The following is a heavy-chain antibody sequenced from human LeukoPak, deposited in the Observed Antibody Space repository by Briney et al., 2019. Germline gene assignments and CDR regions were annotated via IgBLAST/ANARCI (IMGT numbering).Heavy chain of an antibody. Sequence: PSETLSLTCTVSGGSISSYYWSWIRQPPGKGLEWIACISYSGSTKYNPSLKSRVTISVDTSKNQLSLKLSSVTAADTAVYYCARQNIAVAASYYFDYWGQGTLVTVSS. V-gene: IGHV4-59*01. CDR1: GGSISSYY. CDR3: ARQNIAVAASYYFDY. D-gene: IGHD6-19*01. CDR2: ISYSGST. J-gene: IGHJ4*02.